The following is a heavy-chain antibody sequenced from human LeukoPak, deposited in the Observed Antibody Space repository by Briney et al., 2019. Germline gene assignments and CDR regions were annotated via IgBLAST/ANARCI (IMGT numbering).Heavy chain of an antibody. CDR1: GYIFATYF. CDR3: AIGVGNSGFFGY. J-gene: IGHJ4*02. V-gene: IGHV7-4-1*02. Sequence: GASVKVSCKASGYIFATYFIHWVRQAPGQGLEWMGWIDTNTGNPTYAQGFTGRFVFSLDPSVSTAYLQISSLEAEDTAVYYCAIGVGNSGFFGYWGQGTLVTVSS. CDR2: IDTNTGNP. D-gene: IGHD4-23*01.